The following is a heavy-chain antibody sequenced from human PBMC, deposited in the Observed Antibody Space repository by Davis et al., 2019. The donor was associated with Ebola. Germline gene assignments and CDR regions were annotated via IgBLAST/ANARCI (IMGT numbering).Heavy chain of an antibody. CDR1: GYSFTSYW. Sequence: GESLKISCKGSGYSFTSYWISWVRQMPGKGLEWMGRIDPSDSYTNYSPSFQGHVTISADKSISTAYLQWSSLKASDTAMYYCARLRGNDYVWGSYRLDYWGQGTLVTVSS. J-gene: IGHJ4*02. CDR3: ARLRGNDYVWGSYRLDY. V-gene: IGHV5-10-1*01. CDR2: IDPSDSYT. D-gene: IGHD3-16*02.